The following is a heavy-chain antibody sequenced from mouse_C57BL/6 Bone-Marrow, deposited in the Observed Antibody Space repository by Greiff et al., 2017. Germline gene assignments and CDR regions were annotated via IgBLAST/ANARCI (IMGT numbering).Heavy chain of an antibody. V-gene: IGHV2-5*01. J-gene: IGHJ4*01. CDR3: ATYYYGSSYNAMDY. Sequence: QVQLQQSGPGLVQPSQSLSITCTVSGFSLTSYGVHWVRQSPGKGLEWLGVIWRGGSTDYNAAFMSRLSITKDNSKSQVFFKMNRLQADDTAIYYCATYYYGSSYNAMDYWGQGTSVTVSA. CDR1: GFSLTSYG. D-gene: IGHD1-1*01. CDR2: IWRGGST.